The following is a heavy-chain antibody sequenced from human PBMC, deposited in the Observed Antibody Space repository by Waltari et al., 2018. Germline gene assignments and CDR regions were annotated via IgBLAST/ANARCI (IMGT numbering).Heavy chain of an antibody. Sequence: QVQLQESGPGLVKPSATLSLPCPVSGGSLSSCYWSWIRQPAGKGLEWIGRIYTSGSTNYNPTLKRRVTMSVDTSKNQFSLKLSSVTAADTAVYYCARLLDYKFYMDVWGKGTTVTVSS. CDR2: IYTSGST. J-gene: IGHJ6*03. V-gene: IGHV4-4*07. CDR3: ARLLDYKFYMDV. D-gene: IGHD2-21*01. CDR1: GGSLSSCY.